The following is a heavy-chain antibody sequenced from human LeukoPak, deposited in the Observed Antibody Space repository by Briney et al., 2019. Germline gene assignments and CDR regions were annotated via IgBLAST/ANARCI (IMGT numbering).Heavy chain of an antibody. V-gene: IGHV4-34*01. D-gene: IGHD3-10*01. CDR3: ARREKTYYYGSGNAFDI. CDR1: GGSFSGYY. J-gene: IGHJ3*02. Sequence: SETLSLTCAVYGGSFSGYYWSWIRQPPGKGLEWIGEINHSGSTNYNPSLKSRVTISVDTSKNQFSLKLSSVTAADTAVYYCARREKTYYYGSGNAFDIWGQGTMVTVSS. CDR2: INHSGST.